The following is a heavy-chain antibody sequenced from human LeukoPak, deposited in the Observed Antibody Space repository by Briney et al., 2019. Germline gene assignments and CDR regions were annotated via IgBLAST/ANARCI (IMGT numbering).Heavy chain of an antibody. V-gene: IGHV4-30-2*01. CDR1: GGSISSGGYS. CDR3: ARHDYGDYVDAFDI. D-gene: IGHD4-17*01. J-gene: IGHJ3*02. Sequence: PSQTLSLTCAVSGGSISSGGYSWSWIRQPPGTGLEWIGYIYHSGSTYYNPSLKSRVTISVDRSKNQFSLKLSSVTAADTAVYYCARHDYGDYVDAFDIWGQGTMVTVSS. CDR2: IYHSGST.